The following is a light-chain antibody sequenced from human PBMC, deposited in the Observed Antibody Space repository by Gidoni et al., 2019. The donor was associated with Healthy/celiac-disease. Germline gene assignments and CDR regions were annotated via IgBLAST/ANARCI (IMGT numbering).Light chain of an antibody. J-gene: IGKJ1*01. V-gene: IGKV1-39*01. CDR3: QQSYSTPRT. CDR2: AAS. CDR1: QSISSY. Sequence: DIQMTQSPSSLSASVGDRVTITCRASQSISSYLNWYQQKPGKAPKRLIYAASSLQSGVPSRFRGSGSGTDCTLTISSLQPEDFATYYCQQSYSTPRTFGQGTKVEIK.